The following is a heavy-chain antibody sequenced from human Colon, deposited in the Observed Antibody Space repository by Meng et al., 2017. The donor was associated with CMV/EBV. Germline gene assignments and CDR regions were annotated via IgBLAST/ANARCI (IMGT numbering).Heavy chain of an antibody. Sequence: GESLKISCAASGFTFNDYSMSWIRQAPGKGLEWISYISSNGRTIYYADSVRGRFTISRDNARNSLFLQMNTLSADDTAVYYCVRTPAAATGWFDPWGQGTLVTVSS. J-gene: IGHJ5*02. CDR1: GFTFNDYS. D-gene: IGHD6-13*01. CDR2: ISSNGRTI. V-gene: IGHV3-11*01. CDR3: VRTPAAATGWFDP.